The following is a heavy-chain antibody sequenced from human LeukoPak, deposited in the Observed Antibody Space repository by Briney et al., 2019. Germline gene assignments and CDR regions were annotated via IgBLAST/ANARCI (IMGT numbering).Heavy chain of an antibody. J-gene: IGHJ3*02. CDR3: ARDNGYYDYVWGSYRPGTAFDI. D-gene: IGHD3-16*02. Sequence: SETLSLTCTVSAGSISSYYWSWIRQPPGKGLEWIGYIYYSGSTNYNPSLKSRVTISVDTSKNQFSLKLGSVTAADTAVYYCARDNGYYDYVWGSYRPGTAFDIWSQGTMVTVSS. CDR1: AGSISSYY. CDR2: IYYSGST. V-gene: IGHV4-59*01.